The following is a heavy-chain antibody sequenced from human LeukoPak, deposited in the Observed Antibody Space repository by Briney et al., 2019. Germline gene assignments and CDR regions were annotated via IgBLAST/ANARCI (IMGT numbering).Heavy chain of an antibody. V-gene: IGHV3-7*01. CDR3: ARYTFRYFDWLSHSNKYCFDY. CDR1: GFTFSRYW. Sequence: GGSLRLSCAPSGFTFSRYWMSWVRQAPGKGREWVANIKQDGSEKNYVDSGKGRFTISRNNAKNSLYLQMNSLRAEDTAVYSCARYTFRYFDWLSHSNKYCFDYWGQGTLVTVSS. J-gene: IGHJ4*02. D-gene: IGHD3-9*01. CDR2: IKQDGSEK.